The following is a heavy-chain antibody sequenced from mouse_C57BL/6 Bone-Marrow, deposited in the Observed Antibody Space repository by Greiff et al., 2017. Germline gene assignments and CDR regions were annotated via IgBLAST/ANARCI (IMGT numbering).Heavy chain of an antibody. CDR1: GFTFSSYG. J-gene: IGHJ2*01. V-gene: IGHV5-6*01. CDR2: ISSGGSYT. D-gene: IGHD1-1*01. CDR3: ASPRITAVVSFDY. Sequence: EVQRVESGGDLVKPGGSLKLSCAASGFTFSSYGMSWVRQTPDKRLEWVATISSGGSYTYYPDSVKGRFTISRDNAKNTLYLQMSSLKSEDTAMYYGASPRITAVVSFDYWGQGTTLTVSS.